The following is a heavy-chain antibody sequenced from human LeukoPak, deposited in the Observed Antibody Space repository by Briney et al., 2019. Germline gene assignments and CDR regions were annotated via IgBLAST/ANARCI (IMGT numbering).Heavy chain of an antibody. V-gene: IGHV3-9*01. CDR1: GFTFDDYA. Sequence: GGSLRLSCAASGFTFDDYAMHWVRQAPGKGLEWVSGISWNSGSIGYADSVKGRFTISRDNAKNSLYLQMNSLRAEDTASYYCAPSSSWYVPIGYWGQGTLVTVSS. CDR2: ISWNSGSI. CDR3: APSSSWYVPIGY. J-gene: IGHJ4*02. D-gene: IGHD6-13*01.